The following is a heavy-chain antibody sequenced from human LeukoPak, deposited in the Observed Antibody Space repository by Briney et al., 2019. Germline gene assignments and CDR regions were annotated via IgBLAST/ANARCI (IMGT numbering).Heavy chain of an antibody. Sequence: PEGSLRLSCAVSGFTFSSYWMSWVRQAPGKGLEWVANIKQDGSEKYYVDSVKGRFTVSRDNAKNSLYLQMNSLRAEDTAVYYCARVYRSSSGYCFDFWGQGTLVTVSS. J-gene: IGHJ4*02. D-gene: IGHD6-6*01. V-gene: IGHV3-7*01. CDR2: IKQDGSEK. CDR1: GFTFSSYW. CDR3: ARVYRSSSGYCFDF.